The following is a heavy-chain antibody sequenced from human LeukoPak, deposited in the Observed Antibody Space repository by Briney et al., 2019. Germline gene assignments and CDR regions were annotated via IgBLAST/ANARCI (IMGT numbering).Heavy chain of an antibody. CDR2: ISYDGNNK. Sequence: GGSLRLSCAVSGFTFSSYGMHWVRQAPGKGLEWVAVISYDGNNKYYADSVKGRFTISRDNSKNTLYLQMNSLTAEDTAVYYCARVPTTADDWGQGTLVTVSS. J-gene: IGHJ4*02. D-gene: IGHD4-11*01. CDR1: GFTFSSYG. V-gene: IGHV3-30*03. CDR3: ARVPTTADD.